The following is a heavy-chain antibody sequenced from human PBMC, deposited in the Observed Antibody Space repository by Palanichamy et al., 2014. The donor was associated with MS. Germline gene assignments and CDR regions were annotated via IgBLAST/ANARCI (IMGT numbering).Heavy chain of an antibody. CDR1: VAPSVVST. CDR3: ARHLRGGYCGGDCYSLKLALEI. J-gene: IGHJ3*02. CDR2: ISYSGST. V-gene: IGHV4-59*08. Sequence: QVQLQESGPGLVKPSRPCPSPALSLVAPSVVSTGAGSGSPPGKGLEWIGHISYSGSTNYSPSLQSRVTISLDTSRSQLSLKLSSVTAADSAMYYCARHLRGGYCGGDCYSLKLALEIWGQGTKVTVSS. D-gene: IGHD2-21*02.